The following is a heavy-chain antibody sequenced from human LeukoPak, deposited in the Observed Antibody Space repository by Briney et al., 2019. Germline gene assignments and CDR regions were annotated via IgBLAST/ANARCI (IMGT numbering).Heavy chain of an antibody. V-gene: IGHV1-69*01. CDR2: IIPIFGTA. J-gene: IGHJ5*02. CDR3: ATGHPAIAFS. CDR1: GGTFSSYA. Sequence: VASVKVSCKASGGTFSSYAISWVRQAPGQGLEWMGGIIPIFGTANYAQKFQGRVTITADESTSTAYMELSSLRSEDTAVYYCATGHPAIAFSWGQGTLVTVSS. D-gene: IGHD2-2*02.